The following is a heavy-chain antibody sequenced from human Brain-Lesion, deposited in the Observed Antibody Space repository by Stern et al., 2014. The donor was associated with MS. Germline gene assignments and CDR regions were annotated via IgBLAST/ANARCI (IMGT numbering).Heavy chain of an antibody. J-gene: IGHJ3*02. V-gene: IGHV4-4*02. CDR3: ARELPDLNAFDI. Sequence: QVQLVQSGPGLVKPSGTLSLTCAVSGGSIRSSNWWSWVRQSPGKGLEWIGAIYHSGGTKYSPSFESRVIISVDKSKNHFSLKLSYVTAADTAVYYCARELPDLNAFDIWGQGTMVTVSS. CDR1: GGSIRSSNW. CDR2: IYHSGGT. D-gene: IGHD1-14*01.